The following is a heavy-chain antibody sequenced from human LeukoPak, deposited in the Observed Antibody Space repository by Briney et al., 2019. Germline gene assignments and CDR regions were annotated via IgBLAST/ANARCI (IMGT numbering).Heavy chain of an antibody. CDR3: AKDSPHYYDSSGYDFDY. V-gene: IGHV3-23*01. D-gene: IGHD3-22*01. CDR1: GFTFSSYA. CDR2: ISGSGGST. J-gene: IGHJ4*02. Sequence: GGSLRLSCAASGFTFSSYAMSWVRQAPGKGLEWVSAISGSGGSTYYADSVKGRFTISRDNSKNTLYLRMNSLRAEDTAVYYCAKDSPHYYDSSGYDFDYWGQGTLVTVSS.